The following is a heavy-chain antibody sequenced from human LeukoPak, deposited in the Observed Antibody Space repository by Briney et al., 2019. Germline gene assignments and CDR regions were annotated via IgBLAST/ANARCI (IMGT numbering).Heavy chain of an antibody. J-gene: IGHJ6*02. CDR2: IGSSGHTI. CDR3: ARDGSRYCSSRSCYSSYYYYGMDV. Sequence: GGSLRLSCAASGFTFSDYYMSWIRQAPGKGLEWLSYIGSSGHTIYYADSVKGRFTISRDNAKNSLYLQMNSLRAEDTAVYYCARDGSRYCSSRSCYSSYYYYGMDVWGQGTTVTVSS. D-gene: IGHD2-2*01. CDR1: GFTFSDYY. V-gene: IGHV3-11*01.